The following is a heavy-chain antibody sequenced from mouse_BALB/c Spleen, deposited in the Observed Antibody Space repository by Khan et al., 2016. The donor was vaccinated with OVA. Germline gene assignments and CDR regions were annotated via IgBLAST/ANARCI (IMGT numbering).Heavy chain of an antibody. CDR1: GFIFSNYA. Sequence: EVELVESGGDLVKPGGSLKFSCAASGFIFSNYAMSWVRQTPEKRLEWVATISSGGSYTYYPDSVKGRFPISRDNANNTLYLQMSSLRSEDTAMYYCARTPGYYGSNYFDYWGQGTTLTVSS. CDR2: ISSGGSYT. V-gene: IGHV5-9-3*01. J-gene: IGHJ2*01. CDR3: ARTPGYYGSNYFDY. D-gene: IGHD1-1*01.